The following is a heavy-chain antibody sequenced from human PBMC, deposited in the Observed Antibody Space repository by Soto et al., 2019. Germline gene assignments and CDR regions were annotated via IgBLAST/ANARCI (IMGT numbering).Heavy chain of an antibody. D-gene: IGHD4-17*01. Sequence: ASVKVSCKASGYTFTGYYMHWVRQAPGQGLEWMGWISAYNGNTNYAQKLQGRVTMTTDTSTSTAYMELRSLRSDDTAVYYCARVTVTTSHWGQGTLVTVSS. CDR1: GYTFTGYY. CDR2: ISAYNGNT. CDR3: ARVTVTTSH. J-gene: IGHJ1*01. V-gene: IGHV1-18*04.